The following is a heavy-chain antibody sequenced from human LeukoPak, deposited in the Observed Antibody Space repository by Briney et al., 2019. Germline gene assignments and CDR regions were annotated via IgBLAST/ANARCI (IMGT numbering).Heavy chain of an antibody. CDR3: AREGSIAVAGSRFDY. D-gene: IGHD6-19*01. Sequence: SETLSLTCTVSGGSISSYYWSWIRQPAGKGLEWIGRIYTSGSTNYNPSLKSRVPMSVDTSKNQFSLKLSSVTAADTAVYYCAREGSIAVAGSRFDYWGQGTLVTVSS. CDR1: GGSISSYY. V-gene: IGHV4-4*07. CDR2: IYTSGST. J-gene: IGHJ4*02.